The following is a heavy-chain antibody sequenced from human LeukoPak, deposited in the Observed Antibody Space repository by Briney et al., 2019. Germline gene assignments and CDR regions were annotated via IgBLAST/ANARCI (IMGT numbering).Heavy chain of an antibody. D-gene: IGHD6-19*01. Sequence: SETLSLTCTVSGGSISSYYWSWIRQPPGMGLEWIGYINYSGSTNYNPSLKSRVTISVDTSKTQFSLKLLSVTAADTAVYYCARASYSSGAYNFDPWGQGTLVTVSS. CDR2: INYSGST. CDR3: ARASYSSGAYNFDP. V-gene: IGHV4-59*01. J-gene: IGHJ5*02. CDR1: GGSISSYY.